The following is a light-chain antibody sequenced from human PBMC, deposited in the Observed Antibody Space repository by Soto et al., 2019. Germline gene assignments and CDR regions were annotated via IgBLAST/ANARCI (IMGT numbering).Light chain of an antibody. CDR1: SSDGGGYNY. Sequence: QSVLTQPASVSGSPGQSITISCTGTSSDGGGYNYVSWYQQHPGIAPKLLIYGVTNRRSGVSTRFSGSKSGNTASLTISGLQAEDEADYHCSSYTSASTLLYLFGTGTKLTVL. J-gene: IGLJ1*01. V-gene: IGLV2-14*01. CDR3: SSYTSASTLLYL. CDR2: GVT.